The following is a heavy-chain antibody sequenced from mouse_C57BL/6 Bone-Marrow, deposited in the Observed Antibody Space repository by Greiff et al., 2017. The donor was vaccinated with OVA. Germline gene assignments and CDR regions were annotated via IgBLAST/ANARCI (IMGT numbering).Heavy chain of an antibody. CDR3: ARKESQPLFDY. J-gene: IGHJ2*01. CDR1: GYTFTSYW. D-gene: IGHD6-1*01. V-gene: IGHV1-64*01. Sequence: QVQLKQPGAELVKPGASVKLSCKASGYTFTSYWMHWVKQRPGQGLEWIGMIHPNSGSTNYNEKFKSKATLTVDKSSSTAYMQLSSLTSEDSAVYYCARKESQPLFDYWGQGTTLTVSS. CDR2: IHPNSGST.